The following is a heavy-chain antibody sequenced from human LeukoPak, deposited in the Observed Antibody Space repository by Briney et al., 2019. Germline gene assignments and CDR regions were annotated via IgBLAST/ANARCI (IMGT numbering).Heavy chain of an antibody. J-gene: IGHJ2*01. V-gene: IGHV3-23*01. Sequence: GGSLRLSCAASGFTFSSYAMSWVRQAPGKGLEWVSAISGSGGTTYYADSAKGRFTISRDNSKNTLYLQMNSLRAEDTAVYYCARDGFTMIVVGWYFDLWGRGTLVTVSS. CDR3: ARDGFTMIVVGWYFDL. CDR2: ISGSGGTT. D-gene: IGHD3-22*01. CDR1: GFTFSSYA.